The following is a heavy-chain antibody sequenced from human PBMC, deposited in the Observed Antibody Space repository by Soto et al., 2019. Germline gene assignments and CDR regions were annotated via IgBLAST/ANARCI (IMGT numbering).Heavy chain of an antibody. J-gene: IGHJ4*02. V-gene: IGHV3-23*01. Sequence: EVQLLESGGDLVQPGGSLRLACAASGFTFRGDAMSWVRQAPGKGLEWVSSISGSGEMTHYAESVKGRFTISRDNSKNTLYRQMESLRAEDTALYYCARESEDLTSNFDYWGQGTLVTVSS. CDR1: GFTFRGDA. CDR2: ISGSGEMT. CDR3: ARESEDLTSNFDY.